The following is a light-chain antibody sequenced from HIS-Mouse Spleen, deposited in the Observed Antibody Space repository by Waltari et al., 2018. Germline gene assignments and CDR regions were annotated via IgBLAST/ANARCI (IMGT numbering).Light chain of an antibody. CDR3: QQYGSSPPDT. CDR1: QSVSSSY. J-gene: IGKJ2*01. V-gene: IGKV3-20*01. CDR2: GAS. Sequence: EIVLTQSPGTLSLSPGERATLSCRASQSVSSSYLAWYQQKPGQAPRPLIYGASSRATSIPDRFSGSGSGTDFTLTISRLEPEDFAVYYCQQYGSSPPDTFGQGTKLEIK.